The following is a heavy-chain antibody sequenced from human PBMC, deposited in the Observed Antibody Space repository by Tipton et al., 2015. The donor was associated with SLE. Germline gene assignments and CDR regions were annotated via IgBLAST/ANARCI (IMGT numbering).Heavy chain of an antibody. V-gene: IGHV3-23*01. CDR2: ISDSGGHT. J-gene: IGHJ2*01. CDR1: GFPFSRYV. Sequence: GSLRLSCVASGFPFSRYVMTWVRQAPGKGLEWVSLISDSGGHTSYADSVKGRFTVSRDNSKNTLDLQMDSLRTDDTAIYYCARGLRFWYFDVWGRGTLVTVSS. CDR3: ARGLRFWYFDV. D-gene: IGHD3-16*01.